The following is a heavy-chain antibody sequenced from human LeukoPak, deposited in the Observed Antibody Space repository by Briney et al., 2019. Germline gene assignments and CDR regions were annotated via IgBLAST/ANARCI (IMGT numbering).Heavy chain of an antibody. D-gene: IGHD3-10*01. CDR3: ARVGGSGRYPYYFDY. CDR2: IWYDGSNK. J-gene: IGHJ4*02. CDR1: GFTFSSYG. Sequence: GGSLRLSCAASGFTFSSYGVHWVRQAPGKGLEWVAVIWYDGSNKYYADSVKGRFTISRDNSKNTLYLQMSSLRAEDTAVYYCARVGGSGRYPYYFDYWGQGTLVTVSS. V-gene: IGHV3-33*01.